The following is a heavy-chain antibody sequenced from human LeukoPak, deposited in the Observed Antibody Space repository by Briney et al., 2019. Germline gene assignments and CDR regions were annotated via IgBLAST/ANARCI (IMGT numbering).Heavy chain of an antibody. CDR2: IDPNTGDS. D-gene: IGHD4-17*01. Sequence: HVASVKVSCTASGYTFTSYYIHWVRQAPGQGLEWMGWIDPNTGDSNYVQKFQGRVTMTRDTSISTAYMELSSLRSEDTAVYYCARVGGPDYGDFPLSYYYYYMDVWGKGTTVTVSS. V-gene: IGHV1-2*02. J-gene: IGHJ6*03. CDR3: ARVGGPDYGDFPLSYYYYYMDV. CDR1: GYTFTSYY.